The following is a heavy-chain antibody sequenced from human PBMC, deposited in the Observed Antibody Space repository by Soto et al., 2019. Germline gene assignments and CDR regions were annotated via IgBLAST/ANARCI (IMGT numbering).Heavy chain of an antibody. Sequence: QVQLVKSGAEVKKPGSSVKVSCKASGGTFSSYAISWVLQAPGQGLEWMGGIIHIFGTANYAQKFQGRVTITADESTSTAYMELSSLISEDTAVYCCARYRRGGDCFDYWGQGTLVTVSS. J-gene: IGHJ4*02. CDR1: GGTFSSYA. CDR2: IIHIFGTA. CDR3: ARYRRGGDCFDY. V-gene: IGHV1-69*01. D-gene: IGHD3-16*01.